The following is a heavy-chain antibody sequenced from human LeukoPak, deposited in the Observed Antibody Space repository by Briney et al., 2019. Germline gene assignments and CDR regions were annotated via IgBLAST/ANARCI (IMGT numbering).Heavy chain of an antibody. CDR3: AKRNYDILTGYIGRYYYYYMDV. V-gene: IGHV4-34*01. Sequence: SETLSLTCAVYGGSSSGYYWSWIRQPPGKGLEWIGEINHSGSTNYNPSLKSRVTISVDTSKNQFSLKLSSVTAADTAVYYCAKRNYDILTGYIGRYYYYYMDVWGKGTTVTVSS. D-gene: IGHD3-9*01. CDR1: GGSSSGYY. CDR2: INHSGST. J-gene: IGHJ6*03.